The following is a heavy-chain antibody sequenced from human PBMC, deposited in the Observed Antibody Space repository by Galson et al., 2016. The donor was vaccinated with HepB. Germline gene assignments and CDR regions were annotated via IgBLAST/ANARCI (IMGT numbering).Heavy chain of an antibody. CDR3: VRGDPRTDDAFNI. Sequence: SETLSLTCAVYGGSFSGYYWSWIRQPPGKGLEWIGEVTHTGSTNNNPSLKSRVTISVDTSKKQFFLKLTSVTAADTALYYCVRGDPRTDDAFNIWGQGTVVTVSS. CDR2: VTHTGST. V-gene: IGHV4-34*01. J-gene: IGHJ3*02. CDR1: GGSFSGYY.